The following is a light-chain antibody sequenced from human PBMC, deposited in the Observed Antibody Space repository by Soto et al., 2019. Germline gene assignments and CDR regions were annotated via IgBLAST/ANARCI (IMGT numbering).Light chain of an antibody. CDR2: AAS. CDR1: QGISSF. CDR3: QHLNSDSYPIT. J-gene: IGKJ5*01. Sequence: IQLTQSPSSLSASIGDRVTITCRASQGISSFLAWYQQKPRKAPKLLIYAASTWQSGIPSRFSGSGSGTDFTLTISSLQPEDFPTYYCQHLNSDSYPITLGQGTRLEIK. V-gene: IGKV1-9*01.